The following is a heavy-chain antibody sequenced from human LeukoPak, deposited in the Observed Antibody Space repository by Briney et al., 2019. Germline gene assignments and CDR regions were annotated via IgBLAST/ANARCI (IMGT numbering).Heavy chain of an antibody. D-gene: IGHD3-22*01. V-gene: IGHV3-21*05. Sequence: GGSLRLSCAASGFTLSTYNINWVRQAPGKGLEWVSYISSSSSYIYYADSVRGRYTISRDNAKNSLYLQMNSLRAEDTAVYYCARVSNYYSWGRGTMVTVSS. CDR3: ARVSNYYS. CDR2: ISSSSSYI. CDR1: GFTLSTYN. J-gene: IGHJ3*01.